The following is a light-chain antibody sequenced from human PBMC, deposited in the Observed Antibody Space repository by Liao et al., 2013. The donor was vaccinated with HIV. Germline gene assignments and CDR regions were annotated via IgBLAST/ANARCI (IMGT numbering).Light chain of an antibody. V-gene: IGLV3-1*01. CDR3: QAWDSNTGDVV. CDR1: ALPKQY. Sequence: SYELTQPPSVSVSPGQTARITCSGDALPKQYAYWYQQKPGQSPVLVIYKDNTRPSGIPERFSGSNSGNTATLTISGTQAMDEADYYCQAWDSNTGDVVFGGGTKLTVL. J-gene: IGLJ2*01. CDR2: KDN.